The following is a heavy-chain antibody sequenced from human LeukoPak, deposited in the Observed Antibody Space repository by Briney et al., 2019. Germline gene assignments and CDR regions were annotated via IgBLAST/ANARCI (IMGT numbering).Heavy chain of an antibody. Sequence: KSSETLPLTCTVSGGSISSYYWSWTRQPPGKGLEWIGYIYYSGSTNYNPSLKSRVTISVDTSKNQFSLKLSSVTAADTAVYYCARDDRYSSSSGYFQHWGQGTLVTVSS. CDR2: IYYSGST. D-gene: IGHD6-6*01. CDR1: GGSISSYY. CDR3: ARDDRYSSSSGYFQH. V-gene: IGHV4-59*01. J-gene: IGHJ1*01.